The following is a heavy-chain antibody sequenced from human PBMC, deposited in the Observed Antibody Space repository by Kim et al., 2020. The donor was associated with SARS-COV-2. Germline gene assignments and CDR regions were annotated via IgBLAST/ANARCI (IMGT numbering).Heavy chain of an antibody. V-gene: IGHV3-74*03. CDR2: ISSDGSYT. D-gene: IGHD1-26*01. CDR1: GFTFSSYW. J-gene: IGHJ4*02. Sequence: GGSLRLSCVASGFTFSSYWMHWVRQGPGKGLVWVSRISSDGSYTMYADSAKGRFTISRDNAKNTLYLEMDSLRVDDTAVYYCAREWEPNRSKYYLEHWGQGILVTVSS. CDR3: AREWEPNRSKYYLEH.